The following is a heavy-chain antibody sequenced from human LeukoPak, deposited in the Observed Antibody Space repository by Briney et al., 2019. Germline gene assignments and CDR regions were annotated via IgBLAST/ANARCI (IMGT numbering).Heavy chain of an antibody. Sequence: SETLSLTCTVSGGSIRSYYWNWIRQPPGKRLEWIGYIYYSGITNYNPSLKSRVTISVDTSKNQFSLKLSSVTAADTAVCYCARAERWEGRPHGFDIWGQGTMVTVSS. D-gene: IGHD1-26*01. J-gene: IGHJ3*02. CDR2: IYYSGIT. CDR3: ARAERWEGRPHGFDI. CDR1: GGSIRSYY. V-gene: IGHV4-59*01.